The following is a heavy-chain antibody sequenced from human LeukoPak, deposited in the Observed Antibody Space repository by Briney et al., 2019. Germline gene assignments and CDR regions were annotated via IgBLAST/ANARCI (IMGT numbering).Heavy chain of an antibody. CDR3: ARRVGYCSGGSCYSGWFDP. V-gene: IGHV4-59*01. CDR1: GGSISSYY. J-gene: IGHJ5*02. Sequence: SETLSLTCTVSGGSISSYYWSWIRQPPGKGLEWIGYIYYSGSTNYNPSLKSRVTISVDTSKNQFSLKLSSVTAADTAVYYCARRVGYCSGGSCYSGWFDPWGQGTLVTVSS. CDR2: IYYSGST. D-gene: IGHD2-15*01.